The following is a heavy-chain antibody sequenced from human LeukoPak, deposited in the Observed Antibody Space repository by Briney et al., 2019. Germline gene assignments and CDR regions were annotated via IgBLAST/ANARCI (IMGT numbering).Heavy chain of an antibody. Sequence: PSETLSLTCTVSGGSISSGGYYWSWIRQHPGKGLEWIGYIYYSGSTYYNPSLKSRVTISVDTSKNQFSLKLSSVTAADTAVYYCARHRTAMVNLPSYYFDYWGQGTLVTVSS. CDR2: IYYSGST. CDR1: GGSISSGGYY. V-gene: IGHV4-39*01. J-gene: IGHJ4*02. CDR3: ARHRTAMVNLPSYYFDY. D-gene: IGHD5-18*01.